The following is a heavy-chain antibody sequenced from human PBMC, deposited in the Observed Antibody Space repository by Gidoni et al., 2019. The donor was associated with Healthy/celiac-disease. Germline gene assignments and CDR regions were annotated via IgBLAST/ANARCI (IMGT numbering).Heavy chain of an antibody. CDR1: GFTFTSSA. Sequence: QMQLVPSGPEVKKPGTSVKVSCKASGFTFTSSAMQWVRQARGQRLEWIGWIVVGSGNTNYAQKFQERVTITRDMSTSTAYMELSSLRSEDTAVYYCAAGVRAYCGGDCYPQAANDAFDIWGQGTMVTVSS. D-gene: IGHD2-21*02. V-gene: IGHV1-58*02. CDR2: IVVGSGNT. J-gene: IGHJ3*02. CDR3: AAGVRAYCGGDCYPQAANDAFDI.